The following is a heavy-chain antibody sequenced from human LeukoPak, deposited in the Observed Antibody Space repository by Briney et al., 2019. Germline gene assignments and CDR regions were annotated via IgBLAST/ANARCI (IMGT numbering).Heavy chain of an antibody. J-gene: IGHJ5*02. CDR1: GFTFSSYA. D-gene: IGHD3-3*01. Sequence: GGSLRLSCAASGFTFSSYAMSWVRQAPGKGLEWVSAISGSGGSTYYADSVKGRFTISRDNAKNSLYLQMNSLRAEDTAVYYCARTDFWSGYREYNWFDPWGQGTLVTVSS. V-gene: IGHV3-23*01. CDR3: ARTDFWSGYREYNWFDP. CDR2: ISGSGGST.